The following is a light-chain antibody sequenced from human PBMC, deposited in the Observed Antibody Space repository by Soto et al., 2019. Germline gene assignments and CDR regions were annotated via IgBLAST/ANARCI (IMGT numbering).Light chain of an antibody. CDR3: CSSTGISTLL. J-gene: IGLJ1*01. V-gene: IGLV2-14*03. CDR1: HNDIGTYDY. CDR2: GVT. Sequence: QSVLTQPTSVSGSPGQSITISCTGNHNDIGTYDYVSWYQQHPGRAPRLLIYGVTTRPSGISDRFSASKSGLTASLTISGLQPEDEADYYCCSSTGISTLLFATGTKVTVL.